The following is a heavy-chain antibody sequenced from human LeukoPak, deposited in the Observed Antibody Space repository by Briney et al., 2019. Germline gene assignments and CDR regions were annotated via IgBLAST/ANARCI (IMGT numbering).Heavy chain of an antibody. CDR2: IYYSGST. J-gene: IGHJ6*04. Sequence: PSETLSLTCTASGGSISSGGYYWSWIRQHPGKGLEWIGYIYYSGSTYYNPSLKSRVTISVDTSKNQFSLKLSSVTAADTAVYYCARQVTTQYYYYYYGMDVWGKGPTVTVSS. CDR1: GGSISSGGYY. D-gene: IGHD4-17*01. V-gene: IGHV4-31*03. CDR3: ARQVTTQYYYYYYGMDV.